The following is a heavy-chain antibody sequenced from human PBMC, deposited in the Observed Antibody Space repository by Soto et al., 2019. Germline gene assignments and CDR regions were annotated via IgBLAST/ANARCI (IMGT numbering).Heavy chain of an antibody. V-gene: IGHV3-30*18. Sequence: QVQLVESGGGVVQPGRSLTLSCAASGFTFSSYGMHWVRQAPGKGLEWVAVISYDGSNKYYADSVKGRFTISRDNSKNTLYLQMSSLRAEDTAVYYCAKDQGLFAIVVARPPGYWGQGTLVTVSS. D-gene: IGHD3-22*01. CDR2: ISYDGSNK. CDR1: GFTFSSYG. CDR3: AKDQGLFAIVVARPPGY. J-gene: IGHJ4*02.